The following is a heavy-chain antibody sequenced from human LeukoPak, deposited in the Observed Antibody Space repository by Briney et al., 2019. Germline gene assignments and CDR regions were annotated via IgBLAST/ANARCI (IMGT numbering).Heavy chain of an antibody. Sequence: GGSLRLSCAASGFTFSSYAMSWVRQAPGKGLEWVSAISGSGGSTYYADSVKGRFTISRDNSKNTLYLQINSLRAEDTAVYYCAKHSGYDFFLVVFDYWGQGTLVTVSS. CDR3: AKHSGYDFFLVVFDY. CDR2: ISGSGGST. J-gene: IGHJ4*02. D-gene: IGHD5-12*01. CDR1: GFTFSSYA. V-gene: IGHV3-23*01.